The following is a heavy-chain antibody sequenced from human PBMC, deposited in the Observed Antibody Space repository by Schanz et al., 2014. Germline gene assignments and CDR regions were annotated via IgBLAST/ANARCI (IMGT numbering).Heavy chain of an antibody. J-gene: IGHJ6*02. V-gene: IGHV3-30*18. Sequence: QVQLVESGGGVVQPGRSLRLSCAGSGFSFSGFGMHWVRQAPGKGLEWVAVISYDGRNKYFADSVKGRFTISRDNSKNTLFLQMNSLRVEDTAIYYCAKIWKAHHLTGRPGWSDGMDVWGQGTTV. CDR3: AKIWKAHHLTGRPGWSDGMDV. D-gene: IGHD3-3*01. CDR2: ISYDGRNK. CDR1: GFSFSGFG.